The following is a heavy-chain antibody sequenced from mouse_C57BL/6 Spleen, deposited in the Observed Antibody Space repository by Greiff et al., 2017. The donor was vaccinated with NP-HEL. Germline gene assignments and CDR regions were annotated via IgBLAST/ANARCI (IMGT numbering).Heavy chain of an antibody. CDR2: IFPGSGST. V-gene: IGHV1-75*01. J-gene: IGHJ4*01. CDR3: ARNYGSSSLHYYAMDY. CDR1: GYTFTDYY. D-gene: IGHD1-1*01. Sequence: QVQLQQSGPELVKPGASVKISCKASGYTFTDYYINWVKQRPGQGLEWIGWIFPGSGSTYYNEKFKGKATLTVDKSSSTAYMLLSSLTSEDSAVYFCARNYGSSSLHYYAMDYWGQGTSVTVSS.